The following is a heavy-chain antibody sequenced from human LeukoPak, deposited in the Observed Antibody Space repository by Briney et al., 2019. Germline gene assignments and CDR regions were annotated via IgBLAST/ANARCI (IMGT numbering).Heavy chain of an antibody. V-gene: IGHV3-74*01. CDR3: AREGVYPFDY. CDR1: GFTFNSYW. Sequence: GGSLPLPCSGSGFTFNSYWMYCVRHAPGKELVWVSSINSDGSSTSYADSVKGRFTISRDNAKNTLYLQMNSLRAEDTAVYYCAREGVYPFDYWGQGTLVTVSS. J-gene: IGHJ4*02. D-gene: IGHD6-13*01. CDR2: INSDGSST.